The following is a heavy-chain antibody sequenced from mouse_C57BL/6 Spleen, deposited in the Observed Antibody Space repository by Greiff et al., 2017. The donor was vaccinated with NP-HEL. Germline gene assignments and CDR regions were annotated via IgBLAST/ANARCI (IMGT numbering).Heavy chain of an antibody. V-gene: IGHV1-69*01. Sequence: QVQLQQPGAELVMPGTSVKLSCKASGYTFTSYWMHWVKQRPGQGLEWIGEIDPSDSYTNYNQKFKGKSTLTVDKSSSTAYMQLSSLTSEDSAVYYCARSAARALYAMDYWGQGTSVTVSS. CDR3: ARSAARALYAMDY. CDR2: IDPSDSYT. CDR1: GYTFTSYW. J-gene: IGHJ4*01. D-gene: IGHD3-3*01.